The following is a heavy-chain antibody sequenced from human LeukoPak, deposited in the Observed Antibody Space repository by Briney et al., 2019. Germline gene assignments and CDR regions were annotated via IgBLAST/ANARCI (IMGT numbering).Heavy chain of an antibody. D-gene: IGHD5-24*01. V-gene: IGHV5-51*01. J-gene: IGHJ4*02. CDR2: IYPGGSET. Sequence: GESLKISCKGLGYDFSTYWNAWVRQRPGKGLEWMGIIYPGGSETRYDPSFHGQVTISADRSTSTAYLQWSSLRASDTAMYYCARASRDGYNQNFDHWGQGTLVTVSS. CDR3: ARASRDGYNQNFDH. CDR1: GYDFSTYW.